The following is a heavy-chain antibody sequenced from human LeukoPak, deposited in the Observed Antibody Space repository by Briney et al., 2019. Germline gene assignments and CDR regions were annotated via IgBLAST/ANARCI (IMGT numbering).Heavy chain of an antibody. CDR3: VREKRGYTYGSFDY. V-gene: IGHV3-74*01. Sequence: GGSLRLSCAASGFAFSKHWIHWVRQAPGKGLVWVSRIHSDGGTTRYADSVKGRFTISRDNAKNTLYLEMNSLRAEDTAVYYCVREKRGYTYGSFDYWGQGTLVTVSS. CDR2: IHSDGGTT. D-gene: IGHD5-18*01. CDR1: GFAFSKHW. J-gene: IGHJ4*02.